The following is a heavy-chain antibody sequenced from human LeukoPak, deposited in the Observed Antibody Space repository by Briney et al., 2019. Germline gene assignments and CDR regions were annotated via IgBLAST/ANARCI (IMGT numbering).Heavy chain of an antibody. CDR1: GDSISSSDYY. CDR3: ASQTGSSMDLDY. CDR2: IYYSGST. J-gene: IGHJ4*02. D-gene: IGHD2-15*01. V-gene: IGHV4-31*03. Sequence: SETLSLTCTVSGDSISSSDYYWSWIRQHPGKGLEWIGYIYYSGSTYYNPSLKSRVTISVDTSKNQFSLKLSSVTAADTAVYYCASQTGSSMDLDYWGQGTLVTVSS.